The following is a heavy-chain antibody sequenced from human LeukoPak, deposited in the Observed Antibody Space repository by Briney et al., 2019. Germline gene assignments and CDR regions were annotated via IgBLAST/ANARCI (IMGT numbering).Heavy chain of an antibody. CDR3: ARSPAITMVRGVIIPYGMDV. Sequence: SETLSLTCTVSGGSISSGGYYWSWIRQHPGKGLEWIGYIYYSGSTYYNPSLKSRVTISVDTSKNQFSLKLSSVTAADTAVYYCARSPAITMVRGVIIPYGMDVWGQGTTVTVSS. J-gene: IGHJ6*02. V-gene: IGHV4-31*03. CDR1: GGSISSGGYY. CDR2: IYYSGST. D-gene: IGHD3-10*01.